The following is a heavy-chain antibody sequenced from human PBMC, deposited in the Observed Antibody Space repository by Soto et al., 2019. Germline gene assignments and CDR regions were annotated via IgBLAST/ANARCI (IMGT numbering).Heavy chain of an antibody. Sequence: LRLSCAASGFTFSSYAMHWVRQAPGKGLEWVVVISYDGSNKYYADSVKGRFTISRDNSKNTLYLQMNSLRAEDTAVYYCGASIAAAGSPFDYWGQGTLVTVSS. D-gene: IGHD6-13*01. CDR2: ISYDGSNK. V-gene: IGHV3-30-3*01. J-gene: IGHJ4*02. CDR3: GASIAAAGSPFDY. CDR1: GFTFSSYA.